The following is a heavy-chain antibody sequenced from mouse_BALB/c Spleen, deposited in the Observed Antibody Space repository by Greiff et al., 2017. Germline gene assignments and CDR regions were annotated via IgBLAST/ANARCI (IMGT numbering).Heavy chain of an antibody. CDR1: GFNIKDTY. CDR2: IDPANGNT. J-gene: IGHJ4*01. CDR3: ARDDVIHYAMDY. V-gene: IGHV14-3*02. Sequence: EVQLHHSGAELVKPGASVKLSCTASGFNIKDTYMHWVKQRPEQGLEWIGRIDPANGNTKYDLKCQGKATITADTSSNTAYLQLISLTSEDTAVYYCARDDVIHYAMDYWGQGTSVTVSS. D-gene: IGHD2-3*01.